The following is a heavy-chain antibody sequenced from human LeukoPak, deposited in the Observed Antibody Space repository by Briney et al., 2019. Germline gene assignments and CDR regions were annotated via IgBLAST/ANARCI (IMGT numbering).Heavy chain of an antibody. D-gene: IGHD6-6*01. J-gene: IGHJ3*02. CDR2: VFHSGST. Sequence: PSETLSLTCTVSGGSISSYYWSWIRQPPGKGLEWIGYVFHSGSTNYNPSLKSRVTISVDMTKNQFSLKLSSVTAADTAVYYCARSRWLVLDAFDIWGQGTMVTVSS. CDR3: ARSRWLVLDAFDI. CDR1: GGSISSYY. V-gene: IGHV4-59*08.